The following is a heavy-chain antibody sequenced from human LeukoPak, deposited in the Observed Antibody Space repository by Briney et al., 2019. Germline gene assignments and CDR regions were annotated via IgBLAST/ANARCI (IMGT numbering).Heavy chain of an antibody. Sequence: AGGSLRLSCAASGFTVSTKYMSWVRRSPVKGLEWVSIIYSGGVTYYADSVRGRFTISRDNSKDTMDLQMDSLRADDTAIYYCAREKSRGGDFYGMDVWGQGTTVTVSS. J-gene: IGHJ6*02. V-gene: IGHV3-53*01. CDR1: GFTVSTKY. CDR3: AREKSRGGDFYGMDV. CDR2: IYSGGVT. D-gene: IGHD2-15*01.